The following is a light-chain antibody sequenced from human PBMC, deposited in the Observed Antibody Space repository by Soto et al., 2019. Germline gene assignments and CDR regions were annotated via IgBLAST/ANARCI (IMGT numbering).Light chain of an antibody. J-gene: IGLJ1*01. CDR2: ELS. Sequence: QSDLTHPSSATASPSLSITIFFIRTNRNGGGYQYVSRPQQHPGTAPKLMMNELSKRPSGVPDRVSGSRSGNTASLTVSGLQAEDDADYYSRTTEGCTNLRHVSGPGTNVT. CDR3: RTTEGCTNLRHV. V-gene: IGLV2-8*01. CDR1: NRNGGGYQY.